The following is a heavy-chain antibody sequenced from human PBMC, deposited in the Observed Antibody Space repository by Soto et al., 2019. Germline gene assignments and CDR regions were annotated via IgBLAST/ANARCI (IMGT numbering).Heavy chain of an antibody. CDR1: GYSFSNYW. CDR3: ARGGATVRYRTLQRYNWLDP. Sequence: GESLKISCKGSGYSFSNYWIGWVRQMPGKGLEWMGIIYPGDSDTKYSPSFQGQVTISADKSISTAYLQWSSLKASDTAIYYCARGGATVRYRTLQRYNWLDPWGQGPLVTVYS. D-gene: IGHD1-1*01. J-gene: IGHJ5*02. V-gene: IGHV5-51*01. CDR2: IYPGDSDT.